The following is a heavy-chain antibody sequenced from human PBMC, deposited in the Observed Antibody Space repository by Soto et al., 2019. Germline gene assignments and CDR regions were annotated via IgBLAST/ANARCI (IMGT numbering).Heavy chain of an antibody. CDR1: GGTFSSYA. CDR2: VIPIFGTA. Sequence: SVKVSCKASGGTFSSYAISWVRQAPGQGLEWMGGVIPIFGTANYAQKFQGRVTITADESTSTAYMELSSLRSEDTAVYYCARGEMATIRGYYYYYYGMDVWGQGTTVTVSS. CDR3: ARGEMATIRGYYYYYYGMDV. J-gene: IGHJ6*02. D-gene: IGHD5-12*01. V-gene: IGHV1-69*13.